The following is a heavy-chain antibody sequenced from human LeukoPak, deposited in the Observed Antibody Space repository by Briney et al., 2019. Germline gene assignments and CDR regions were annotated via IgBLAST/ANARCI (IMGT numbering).Heavy chain of an antibody. Sequence: GGSLRLSCAASEFSVGSNYMTWLRQAPGKGLEWVSLIYSGGSTYYADSVKGRFTISRDNSKNTLYLQMNSLRAEDTAVYYCARGRYYYDSSGDYFDYWGQGTLVTVSS. CDR1: EFSVGSNY. CDR2: IYSGGST. D-gene: IGHD3-22*01. J-gene: IGHJ4*02. V-gene: IGHV3-66*01. CDR3: ARGRYYYDSSGDYFDY.